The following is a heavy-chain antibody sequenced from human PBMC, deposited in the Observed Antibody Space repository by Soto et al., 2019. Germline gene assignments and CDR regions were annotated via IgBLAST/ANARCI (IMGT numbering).Heavy chain of an antibody. D-gene: IGHD6-13*01. J-gene: IGHJ3*02. Sequence: GGSLRLSCAASGFTVSSNYMSWVRQAPGKGLEWVSVIYSGGSTYYADSVKGRFTISRHNSKNTLYLQLNSLRAGDTAVYYWAIGSDYSSSWYPDAFDIWGQGTMVTVSS. V-gene: IGHV3-53*04. CDR3: AIGSDYSSSWYPDAFDI. CDR1: GFTVSSNY. CDR2: IYSGGST.